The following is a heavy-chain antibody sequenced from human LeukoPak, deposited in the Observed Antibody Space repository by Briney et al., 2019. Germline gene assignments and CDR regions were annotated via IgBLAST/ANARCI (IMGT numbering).Heavy chain of an antibody. CDR2: ISYDGSNR. CDR3: ARRAGAYSHPYDY. V-gene: IGHV3-30*03. CDR1: RFTFSSYD. Sequence: GVSLRLSCAASRFTFSSYDMHWVRQAPGKGLEWVALISYDGSNRYYADTVKGRFTISRDNSKNTLYLQMNGLRAEDTALYYCARRAGAYSHPYDYWGQGTLVTVSS. D-gene: IGHD4/OR15-4a*01. J-gene: IGHJ4*02.